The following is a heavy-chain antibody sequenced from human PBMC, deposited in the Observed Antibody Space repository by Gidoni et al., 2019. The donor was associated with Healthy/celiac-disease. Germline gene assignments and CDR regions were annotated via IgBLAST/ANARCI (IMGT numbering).Heavy chain of an antibody. V-gene: IGHV1-69*01. D-gene: IGHD6-13*01. CDR1: GGTFSSSA. J-gene: IGHJ3*02. CDR2: IIPIFGTA. CDR3: ARDDQGIAAAGTRGDAFDI. Sequence: QVQLVQSGAEVKKPGSSVKVSCTASGGTFSSSAISWVRQAPGQGLEWMGGIIPIFGTANYAQKFQGRVTITADESTSTAYMELGSLRSEDTAVYYCARDDQGIAAAGTRGDAFDIWGQGTMVTVSS.